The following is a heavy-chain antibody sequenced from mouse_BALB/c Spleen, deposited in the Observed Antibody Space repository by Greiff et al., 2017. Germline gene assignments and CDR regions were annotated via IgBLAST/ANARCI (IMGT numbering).Heavy chain of an antibody. V-gene: IGHV1-54*01. D-gene: IGHD1-2*01. CDR3: ARNKDITTRAMDY. CDR2: INPGSGGT. Sequence: QVQLQQSGAELVRPGTSVKVSCKASGYAFTNYLIEWVKQRPGQGLEWIGVINPGSGGTNYNEKFKGKATLTADKSSSTAYMQLSSLTSDDSAVYFCARNKDITTRAMDYWGQGTSVTASS. J-gene: IGHJ4*01. CDR1: GYAFTNYL.